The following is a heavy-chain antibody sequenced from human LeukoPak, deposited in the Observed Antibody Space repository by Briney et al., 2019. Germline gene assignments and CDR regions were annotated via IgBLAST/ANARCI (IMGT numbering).Heavy chain of an antibody. CDR1: GFSLNNHG. D-gene: IGHD3-16*01. CDR3: AKDDGWIMFSS. V-gene: IGHV3-23*01. Sequence: WGSLRLSGAASGFSLNNHGMNWVRQAPGKGLEWVSGISGSGDRTYYADSVKGRFTISRDNSKNTLYLQVNSPRAEDTAVYYSAKDDGWIMFSSWGQGTLVTVSS. J-gene: IGHJ5*02. CDR2: ISGSGDRT.